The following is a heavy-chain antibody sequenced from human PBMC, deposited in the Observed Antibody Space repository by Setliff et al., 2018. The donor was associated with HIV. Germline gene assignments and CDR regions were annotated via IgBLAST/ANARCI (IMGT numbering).Heavy chain of an antibody. CDR1: GFTFSSFG. V-gene: IGHV3-30*02. J-gene: IGHJ6*02. CDR3: ARSVIGYYYYGMDV. Sequence: GGSLRLSCAASGFTFSSFGMHWVRQAPGKGLEWVSFIQYDGSNKYYADSVKGRFTISRDNSKNTLYLQMNSLRAEDTAVYYCARSVIGYYYYGMDVWGQGTLVTVS. D-gene: IGHD3-10*01. CDR2: IQYDGSNK.